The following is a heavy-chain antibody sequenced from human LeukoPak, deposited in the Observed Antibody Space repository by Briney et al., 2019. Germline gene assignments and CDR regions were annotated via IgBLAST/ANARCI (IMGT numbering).Heavy chain of an antibody. V-gene: IGHV1-2*02. D-gene: IGHD3-9*01. CDR3: ARGGLRYFDWLLIGDYFDY. Sequence: ASVKVSCKASGYTFTGYYMHWVRQAPGQGLEWMGWINPNSGGTNYAQKFQGRVTMTRDTSISTAYMELSRLRSDDTAVYYCARGGLRYFDWLLIGDYFDYWGQGTLVTVSS. CDR1: GYTFTGYY. J-gene: IGHJ4*02. CDR2: INPNSGGT.